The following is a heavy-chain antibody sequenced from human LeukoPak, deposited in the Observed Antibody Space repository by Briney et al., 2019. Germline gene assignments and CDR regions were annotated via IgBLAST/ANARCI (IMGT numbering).Heavy chain of an antibody. D-gene: IGHD3-10*01. Sequence: GGSLRLSCAASGFTFSSYAMHWVRQAPGKGLAWVAVISYDGSNKYYVDSVKGRFTISRDNAKNSLYLQMNSLRAEDTALYYCAKVSGPGSYSSYYFDYWGQGTLVTVSS. CDR1: GFTFSSYA. V-gene: IGHV3-30*04. CDR2: ISYDGSNK. J-gene: IGHJ4*02. CDR3: AKVSGPGSYSSYYFDY.